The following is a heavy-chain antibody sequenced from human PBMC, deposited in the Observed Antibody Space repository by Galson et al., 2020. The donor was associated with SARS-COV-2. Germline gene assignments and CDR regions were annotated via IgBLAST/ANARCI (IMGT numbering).Heavy chain of an antibody. CDR1: GGSISSSSYS. D-gene: IGHD5-12*01. CDR2: IYYSGST. V-gene: IGHV4-39*07. J-gene: IGHJ4*02. CDR3: ARAARDGYNSPSLFDY. Sequence: SQTLSLTCTVSGGSISSSSYSWGWIRQPPGKGLEWIGSIYYSGSTYYNPSLKSRVTISVDTSKNQFSLRLSSVTAADTAVYYCARAARDGYNSPSLFDYWGQGTLVTVSS.